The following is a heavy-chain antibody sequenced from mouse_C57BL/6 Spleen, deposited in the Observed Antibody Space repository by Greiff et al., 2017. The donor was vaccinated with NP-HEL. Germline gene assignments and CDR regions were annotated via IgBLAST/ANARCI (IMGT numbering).Heavy chain of an antibody. V-gene: IGHV1-50*01. CDR3: ARGNGYDDWYFDV. CDR1: GYTFTSYW. Sequence: VQLQQPGAELVKPGASVKLSCKASGYTFTSYWMQWVKQRPGQGLEWIGEIDPSDSYTNYNQKFKGKATLTVDTSSSTAYMQLSSLTSEDSAVDYCARGNGYDDWYFDVWGTGTTVTVSS. D-gene: IGHD2-2*01. CDR2: IDPSDSYT. J-gene: IGHJ1*03.